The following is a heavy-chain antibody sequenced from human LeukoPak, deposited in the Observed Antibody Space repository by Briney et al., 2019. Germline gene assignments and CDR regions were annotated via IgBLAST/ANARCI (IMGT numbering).Heavy chain of an antibody. CDR1: EFTVSSNY. CDR3: AKDSLRERIVGSTTRGVNDY. J-gene: IGHJ4*02. V-gene: IGHV3-66*01. Sequence: GGSLRLSCEASEFTVSSNYMTWVRQAPGKGLEWVSLIYSVGSTYYADSVKGRFTISRDNSKNSLYLQMNSLRAEDTAVYYCAKDSLRERIVGSTTRGVNDYWGQGTLVTVSS. CDR2: IYSVGST. D-gene: IGHD1-26*01.